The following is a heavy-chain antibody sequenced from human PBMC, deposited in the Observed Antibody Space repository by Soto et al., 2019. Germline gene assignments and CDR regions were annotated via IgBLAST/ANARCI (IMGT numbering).Heavy chain of an antibody. CDR3: ARGTVLTPFDY. V-gene: IGHV3-53*01. Sequence: GGSLRLSCAASGFTVSSNYMSWVRQAPGKGLEWVSVIYSGGSTYYADSVKGRFTISRDNSKNTLYLQMNSLRAEDTAVYYCARGTVLTPFDYWGQGTLVTVSS. J-gene: IGHJ4*02. CDR1: GFTVSSNY. D-gene: IGHD2-21*02. CDR2: IYSGGST.